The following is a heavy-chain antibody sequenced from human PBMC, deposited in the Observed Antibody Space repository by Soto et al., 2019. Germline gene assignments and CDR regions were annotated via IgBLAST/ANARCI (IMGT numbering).Heavy chain of an antibody. CDR3: ARGRVPRYFDWLLYYFDY. CDR2: IKQDGSEK. V-gene: IGHV3-7*01. D-gene: IGHD3-9*01. Sequence: GGSLRLSCAASGFTFSSYWMSWVRQAPGKGLEWVANIKQDGSEKYYVDSVKGRFTISRDNAKNELYLQMNSLRAEDTAVYYCARGRVPRYFDWLLYYFDYWGQGTLVTVSS. J-gene: IGHJ4*02. CDR1: GFTFSSYW.